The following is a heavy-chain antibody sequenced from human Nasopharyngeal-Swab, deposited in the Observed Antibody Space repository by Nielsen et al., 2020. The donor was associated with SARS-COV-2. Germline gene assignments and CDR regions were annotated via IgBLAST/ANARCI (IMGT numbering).Heavy chain of an antibody. CDR2: ISSSSSYI. CDR1: GFTFNNYN. V-gene: IGHV3-21*01. J-gene: IGHJ6*02. CDR3: ARDGLDYDFWSAYFMDV. Sequence: GESLKISCAASGFTFNNYNFNWVRQAPGKGLEWVPSISSSSSYIYYADSVEGRFTISRDNAKNSLYLQMNSLRAEDTAVYYCARDGLDYDFWSAYFMDVWGQGTTVTVSS. D-gene: IGHD3-3*01.